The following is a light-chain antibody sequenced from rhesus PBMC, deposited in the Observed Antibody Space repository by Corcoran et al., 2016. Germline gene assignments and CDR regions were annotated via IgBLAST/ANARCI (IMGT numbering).Light chain of an antibody. CDR3: QQGNSIPYS. CDR1: SSVRTS. CDR2: RTL. Sequence: EIVLTQSPTSMAVSQGERVTISCTASSSVRTSYLHWYQQKPGFPPKLLVYRTLSLASGVPARFSCSGSGTAYKLKISSMEAEDAANYYCQQGNSIPYSFGQGTKVEIK. V-gene: IGKV3-24*04. J-gene: IGKJ2*01.